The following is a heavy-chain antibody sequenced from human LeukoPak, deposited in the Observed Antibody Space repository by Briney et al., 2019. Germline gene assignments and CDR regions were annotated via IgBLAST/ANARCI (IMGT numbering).Heavy chain of an antibody. CDR1: GGSISSSNW. Sequence: SETLSLTCAVSGGSISSSNWWSWVRQPPGKGLEWIGEIYHSGSTNYNPSLKSRVTISVDKSKNQFSLKLSSVTAADTAVYYCARATKDIVVVVAATHWYFDLWGRGTLVTVSS. V-gene: IGHV4-4*02. J-gene: IGHJ2*01. CDR3: ARATKDIVVVVAATHWYFDL. CDR2: IYHSGST. D-gene: IGHD2-15*01.